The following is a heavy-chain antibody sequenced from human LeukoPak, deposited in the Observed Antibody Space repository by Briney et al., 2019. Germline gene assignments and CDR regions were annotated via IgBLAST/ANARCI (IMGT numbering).Heavy chain of an antibody. V-gene: IGHV1-8*01. Sequence: ASVKVSCKASGYTFTSYDINWVRQATGQGLEWMGWMNPNSGNKGYAQKFQGRVTMTRNTSISTAYMELSSLRSEDTAVYSWARIHGEDRDYWGQGTLVTVSS. CDR2: MNPNSGNK. CDR3: ARIHGEDRDY. D-gene: IGHD4-17*01. CDR1: GYTFTSYD. J-gene: IGHJ4*02.